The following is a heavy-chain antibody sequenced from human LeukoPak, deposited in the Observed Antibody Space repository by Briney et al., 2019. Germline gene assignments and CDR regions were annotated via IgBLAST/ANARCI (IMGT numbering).Heavy chain of an antibody. V-gene: IGHV4-61*05. Sequence: PSETLSLTCTVSGGSISSSSYYWSWIRQSPGKGLEWIGYIFSSGSTNYNPSLKSRVTISVDTSKNQFSLKLSSVTAADTAIYYCVRHYCSSTRCYSFSDWGQGTLVTVSS. CDR2: IFSSGST. J-gene: IGHJ4*02. CDR3: VRHYCSSTRCYSFSD. CDR1: GGSISSSSYY. D-gene: IGHD2-2*01.